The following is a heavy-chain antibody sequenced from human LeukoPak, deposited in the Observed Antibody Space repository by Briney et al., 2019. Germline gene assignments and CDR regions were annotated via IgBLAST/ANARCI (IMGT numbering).Heavy chain of an antibody. CDR2: IIPIFGTA. Sequence: SVKVSCKASGGTFNSYAISWVRQAPGQGREWMGGIIPIFGTANYAQKFQGRVTITTDESTSTAYMELSSLRSEDTAVYYCARVHCSSTSCPLYYFDYWGQGTLVTVSS. CDR1: GGTFNSYA. J-gene: IGHJ4*02. V-gene: IGHV1-69*05. D-gene: IGHD2-2*01. CDR3: ARVHCSSTSCPLYYFDY.